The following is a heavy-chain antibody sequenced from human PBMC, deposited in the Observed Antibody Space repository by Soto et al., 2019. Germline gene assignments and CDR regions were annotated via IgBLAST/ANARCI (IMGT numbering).Heavy chain of an antibody. D-gene: IGHD6-13*01. Sequence: QITLKESGPTLVKPTQTLTLTCTFSGFSLTTTGLGVAWIRQPPGEALECLTLIFWDDDKRYSPSLKNRISITKDISKNQVVLTMTNMDPVDTATYYCARRYNSRPFDYWGQGIVVTVSS. V-gene: IGHV2-5*02. J-gene: IGHJ4*02. CDR2: IFWDDDK. CDR3: ARRYNSRPFDY. CDR1: GFSLTTTGLG.